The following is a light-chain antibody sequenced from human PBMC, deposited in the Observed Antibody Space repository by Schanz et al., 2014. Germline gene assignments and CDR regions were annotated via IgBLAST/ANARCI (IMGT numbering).Light chain of an antibody. CDR3: QQYGTSSFT. Sequence: EIVLTQSPGTLSLSPGERATLSCRASQSVWSDHLAWYQQRPGQAPRLLIYATSTRATGIPDRFSGSGSGTDFTLTISRLEPEDFAVYYCQQYGTSSFTFGPGTKVDIK. CDR2: ATS. V-gene: IGKV3-20*01. CDR1: QSVWSDH. J-gene: IGKJ3*01.